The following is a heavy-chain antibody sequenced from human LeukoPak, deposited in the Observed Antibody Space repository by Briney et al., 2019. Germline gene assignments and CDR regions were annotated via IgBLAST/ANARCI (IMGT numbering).Heavy chain of an antibody. D-gene: IGHD3-10*01. J-gene: IGHJ4*02. CDR2: ISSGGTYE. CDR1: GFTFSNYA. CDR3: ARDSTYYYDSGSSRPHYFDN. Sequence: QPGGSLRLSCAASGFTFSNYAMHWVRQAPGKGLEWVSLISSGGTYEYYADSVKGRFTISRDNSKNTLYLQLNSLRAEDTAVYYCARDSTYYYDSGSSRPHYFDNWGQGTLVTVSS. V-gene: IGHV3-30*01.